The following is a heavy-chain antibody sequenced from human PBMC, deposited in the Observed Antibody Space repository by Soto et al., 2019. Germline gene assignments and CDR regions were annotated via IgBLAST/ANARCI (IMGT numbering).Heavy chain of an antibody. CDR1: GFTFSSYE. CDR3: AKDGNAIGVMYYFDF. D-gene: IGHD2-21*01. J-gene: IGHJ4*02. CDR2: IGHEGSKA. V-gene: IGHV3-30*18. Sequence: GGSLRLSCAASGFTFSSYEMNWVRQAPGKGLEWVAVIGHEGSKANYADSVKGRFTVSRDNSKNTLYLQMNSLRAEDTGVYYCAKDGNAIGVMYYFDFWGLGTLVTVSS.